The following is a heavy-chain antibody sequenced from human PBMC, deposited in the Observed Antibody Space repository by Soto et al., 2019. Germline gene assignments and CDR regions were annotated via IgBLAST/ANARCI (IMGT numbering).Heavy chain of an antibody. CDR1: GFTFSSYS. V-gene: IGHV3-21*01. J-gene: IGHJ4*02. CDR3: ARDIAYSSTWYYDPINDYLDY. D-gene: IGHD6-13*01. Sequence: PGGSLRLSCAASGFTFSSYSMNWVRQAPGKGLEWVSSISSSSSYIYYADSVKGRFTISRDNAKNSLYLQMNSLRAEDTAVYYCARDIAYSSTWYYDPINDYLDYWGQGTLGTVSS. CDR2: ISSSSSYI.